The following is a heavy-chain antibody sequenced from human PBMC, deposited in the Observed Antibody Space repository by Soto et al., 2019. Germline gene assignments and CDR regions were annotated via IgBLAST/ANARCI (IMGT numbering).Heavy chain of an antibody. CDR2: ISKSGDNT. J-gene: IGHJ5*02. CDR3: AKLVGSTGS. CDR1: GLSLSSNA. D-gene: IGHD1-26*01. Sequence: PGGSLRLSCAASGLSLSSNAVSWVRQAPGKGLEWVSSISKSGDNTYYADSVRGRFTISRDTSKNTLYLQMSSLRVEDTAVYYCAKLVGSTGSWGQGTLVTVSS. V-gene: IGHV3-23*01.